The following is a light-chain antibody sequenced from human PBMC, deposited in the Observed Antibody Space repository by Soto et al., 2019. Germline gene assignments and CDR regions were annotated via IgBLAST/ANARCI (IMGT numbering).Light chain of an antibody. J-gene: IGKJ1*01. CDR2: QAS. V-gene: IGKV1-5*03. CDR1: QSISGW. CDR3: QQHNTYSRT. Sequence: DIQMTQSPPTLSASVGDRVTITCRVSQSISGWLAWYQQKPGKAPNLLIYQASTLESGVPSRFSGSGSGTEFTLTISSLQPDDFATYHCQQHNTYSRTFGQGTKVEIK.